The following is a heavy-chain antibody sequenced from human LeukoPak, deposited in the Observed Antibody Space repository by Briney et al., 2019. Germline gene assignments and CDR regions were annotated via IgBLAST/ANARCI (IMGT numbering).Heavy chain of an antibody. D-gene: IGHD2/OR15-2a*01. V-gene: IGHV3-66*01. CDR3: ARDPREESGMDV. J-gene: IGHJ6*02. CDR2: IYSGGST. Sequence: GSLSLSCAASGFTVSSNYMSWVRQAPGKGLEWVSVIYSGGSTYYADSVKGRFTISRDNSKNTLYLQMNSLRAEDTAVYYCARDPREESGMDVWGQGTTVTVSS. CDR1: GFTVSSNY.